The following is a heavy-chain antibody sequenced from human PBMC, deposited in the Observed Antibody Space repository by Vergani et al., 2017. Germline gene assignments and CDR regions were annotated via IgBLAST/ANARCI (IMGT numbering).Heavy chain of an antibody. D-gene: IGHD3-10*01. CDR1: GFTFSSYA. J-gene: IGHJ6*02. CDR3: ARVGGINRNYYYGMDV. CDR2: ISYDGSNK. Sequence: QVQLVETGGGVVQPGRSLRLSCAASGFTFSSYAMHWVRQAPGKGLEWVAVISYDGSNKYYADSVKGRFTISRDNSKNTLYLQMNSLRAEDTAVYYWARVGGINRNYYYGMDVWGQGTTVTVSS. V-gene: IGHV3-30-3*01.